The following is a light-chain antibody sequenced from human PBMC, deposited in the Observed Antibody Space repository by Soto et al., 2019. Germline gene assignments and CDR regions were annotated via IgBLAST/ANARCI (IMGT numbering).Light chain of an antibody. V-gene: IGKV1-39*01. Sequence: LQMTQSPSSLSASVGDRVTITCRESQGIRNDLGWYQQKPGEAPKLLIFDASSLEGGVPSRFSGSGSETDFTLTISSLQPEDFATYYCQQSHSTPITFGQGTRLEIK. J-gene: IGKJ5*01. CDR1: QGIRND. CDR2: DAS. CDR3: QQSHSTPIT.